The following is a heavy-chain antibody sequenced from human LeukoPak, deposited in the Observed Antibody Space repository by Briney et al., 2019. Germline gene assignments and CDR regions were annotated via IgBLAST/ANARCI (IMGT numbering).Heavy chain of an antibody. CDR3: ASLRDTMVRGVFDY. Sequence: SETLSLTCTVSGGSISSYYWSWIRQPPGKGLEWIGYIYYSGSTNYNPSLKSRVTISVDTSKNQFSLKLSSVTAADAAMYYCASLRDTMVRGVFDYWGQGTLVTVSS. J-gene: IGHJ4*02. V-gene: IGHV4-59*01. D-gene: IGHD3-10*01. CDR1: GGSISSYY. CDR2: IYYSGST.